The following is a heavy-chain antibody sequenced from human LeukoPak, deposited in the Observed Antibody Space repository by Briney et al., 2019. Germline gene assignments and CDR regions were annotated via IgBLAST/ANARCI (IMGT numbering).Heavy chain of an antibody. CDR3: ARAHSSGWPHMFDP. V-gene: IGHV4-59*01. J-gene: IGHJ5*02. CDR1: GFTFSNYA. CDR2: VYYSGST. Sequence: GSLRLSCAASGFTFSNYAMSWIRQPPGKGLEWIGNVYYSGSTNYNPSLKSRVTISIDTSKNQFSLKVSSVTAADMAVYYCARAHSSGWPHMFDPWGQGTLVTVPS. D-gene: IGHD6-19*01.